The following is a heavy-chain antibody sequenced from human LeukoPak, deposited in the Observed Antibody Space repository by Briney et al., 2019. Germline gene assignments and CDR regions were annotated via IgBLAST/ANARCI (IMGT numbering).Heavy chain of an antibody. Sequence: PSETLSLTCTVSGGSISSGGYYWSWIRQPPGKGLEWIGYVYHSGYTYYSTSLKSRVTISVDRSKNQFSLKLSSVTAADTAVYYCARIVRAYGSGSYYKDYWGQGTLVTVSS. J-gene: IGHJ4*02. CDR3: ARIVRAYGSGSYYKDY. CDR2: VYHSGYT. CDR1: GGSISSGGYY. V-gene: IGHV4-30-2*01. D-gene: IGHD3-10*01.